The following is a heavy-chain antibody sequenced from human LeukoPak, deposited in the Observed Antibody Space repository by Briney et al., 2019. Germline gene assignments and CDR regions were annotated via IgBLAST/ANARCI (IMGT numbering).Heavy chain of an antibody. V-gene: IGHV3-74*01. CDR1: GFAFSSNW. J-gene: IGHJ4*02. CDR3: ARDRDWYSFDS. D-gene: IGHD6-19*01. Sequence: GGSLRLSCAASGFAFSSNWMHWVRQTPGKGLVWVSRINSGGSGTSYADSVKGRFTISRDNAKNSLYLQMNSLRAEDTAVYYCARDRDWYSFDSWGQGTLVTVSS. CDR2: INSGGSGT.